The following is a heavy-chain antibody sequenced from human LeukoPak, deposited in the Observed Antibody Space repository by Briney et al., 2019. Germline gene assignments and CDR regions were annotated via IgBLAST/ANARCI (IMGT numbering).Heavy chain of an antibody. CDR1: RFTFSSYT. CDR2: IDPSSTYI. CDR3: TRGPYGDYEY. V-gene: IGHV3-21*01. J-gene: IGHJ4*02. D-gene: IGHD4-17*01. Sequence: GGSLRLSCSASRFTFSSYTMNWVRQAPGKGLEWVSSIDPSSTYIYYADSVKGRFTISRDNAQNSLYLQMNSLRAEDTAVYYCTRGPYGDYEYWGQGTLATVSS.